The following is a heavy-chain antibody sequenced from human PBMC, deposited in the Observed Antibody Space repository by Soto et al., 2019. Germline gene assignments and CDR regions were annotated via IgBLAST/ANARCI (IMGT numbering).Heavy chain of an antibody. CDR3: ARDYDTRYGGNWFDP. J-gene: IGHJ5*02. V-gene: IGHV1-18*01. CDR1: GYTFTSYG. Sequence: GASVKVSCKASGYTFTSYGISWVRQAPGQGLEWMGWISAYNGNTNYAQKLQGRVAMTTDTSTSTAYMELRSLRSDDTAVYYCARDYDTRYGGNWFDPWGQGTLVTVSS. D-gene: IGHD3-9*01. CDR2: ISAYNGNT.